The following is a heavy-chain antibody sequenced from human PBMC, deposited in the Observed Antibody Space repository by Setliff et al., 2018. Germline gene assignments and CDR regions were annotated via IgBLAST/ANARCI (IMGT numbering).Heavy chain of an antibody. CDR2: IIPMFATP. CDR3: ARGPSDLHPFDM. CDR1: GGTFSSFP. D-gene: IGHD2-21*02. V-gene: IGHV1-69*13. J-gene: IGHJ3*02. Sequence: ASVKVSCKASGGTFSSFPISWVRLAPGQGLECMGGIIPMFATPKYAQKFQDRVTISADESTTTVYLELRDLRPEDTAVYYCARGPSDLHPFDMWGQGTMVTVS.